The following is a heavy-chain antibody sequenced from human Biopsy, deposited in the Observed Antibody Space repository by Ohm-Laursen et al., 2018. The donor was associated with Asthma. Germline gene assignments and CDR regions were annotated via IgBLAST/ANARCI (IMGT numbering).Heavy chain of an antibody. V-gene: IGHV1-24*01. CDR1: GYSLTDLS. D-gene: IGHD4-17*01. CDR3: ASDFPKDYVRYNFQF. J-gene: IGHJ4*02. Sequence: ASVKVSCKISGYSLTDLSMHWVRQAPGQGLEWMGGHDHEEGGTVDARRFQGRVTMTEDTSADTAYMELSSLSSDDTAVYYCASDFPKDYVRYNFQFWGQGTLVTVSS. CDR2: HDHEEGGT.